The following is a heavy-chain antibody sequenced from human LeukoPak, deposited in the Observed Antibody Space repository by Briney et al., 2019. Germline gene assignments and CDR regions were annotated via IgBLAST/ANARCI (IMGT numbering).Heavy chain of an antibody. Sequence: KPSETLSLTCTVSGGSISSYYWSWIRQPPGKGLEWIGYIYYSGSTNYNPSLKSRVTISVGTSKNQFSLKLSSVTAADMAVYYCARGLYYYDSSGFPGAFDIWGQGTMVTVTS. CDR2: IYYSGST. CDR1: GGSISSYY. J-gene: IGHJ3*02. CDR3: ARGLYYYDSSGFPGAFDI. V-gene: IGHV4-59*01. D-gene: IGHD3-22*01.